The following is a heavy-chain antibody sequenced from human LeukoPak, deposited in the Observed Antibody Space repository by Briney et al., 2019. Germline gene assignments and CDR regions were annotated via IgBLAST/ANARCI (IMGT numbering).Heavy chain of an antibody. CDR1: GASISSGSYY. CDR2: IYTSGST. Sequence: PSQTLSLTCTVSGASISSGSYYWSWIRQPAGKGLEWIGRIYTSGSTNYNPSLKSRVTISVDTSKKQLSLQLSSVTAADTAVYYCARTNIGPGGSWFDPWGQGTLVTVSS. CDR3: ARTNIGPGGSWFDP. J-gene: IGHJ5*02. D-gene: IGHD2-15*01. V-gene: IGHV4-61*02.